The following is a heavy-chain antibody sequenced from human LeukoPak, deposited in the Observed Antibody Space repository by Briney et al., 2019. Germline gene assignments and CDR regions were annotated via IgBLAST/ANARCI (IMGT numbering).Heavy chain of an antibody. V-gene: IGHV4-4*07. CDR1: GGSISSYY. Sequence: PSETLSLTCTVSGGSISSYYWSWIRQPAGKGLEWIGRIYTSGSTNYNPSLKSRVTMSVDTSKNQFSLKLSSVTAADTAVYYCARDGVGEQWLVLGDWFDPWGQGTLVTVSS. J-gene: IGHJ5*02. D-gene: IGHD6-19*01. CDR2: IYTSGST. CDR3: ARDGVGEQWLVLGDWFDP.